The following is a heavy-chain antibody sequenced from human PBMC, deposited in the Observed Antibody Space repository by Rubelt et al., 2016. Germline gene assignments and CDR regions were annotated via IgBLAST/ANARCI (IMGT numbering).Heavy chain of an antibody. CDR2: ISSSAGST. CDR1: GFTFSSYA. V-gene: IGHV3-23*01. Sequence: EVQLLESGGGLVQPGGSLRLSCAASGFTFSSYAMNWVRQAPGKGLEWVSSISSSAGSTYYADSVKGRFTISRDNSKDTLYLQMNSLRADGTAVYYCARVGGYNGVGGYWGQGTLVTVSS. CDR3: ARVGGYNGVGGY. D-gene: IGHD5-24*01. J-gene: IGHJ4*02.